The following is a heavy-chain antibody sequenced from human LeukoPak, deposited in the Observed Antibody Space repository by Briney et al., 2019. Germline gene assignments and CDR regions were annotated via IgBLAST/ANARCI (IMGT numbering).Heavy chain of an antibody. CDR1: GYTFSGYY. V-gene: IGHV1-2*02. D-gene: IGHD3-9*01. CDR2: INPNSGGT. CDR3: ARGVSVYYDILTGYYQA. J-gene: IGHJ5*02. Sequence: ASVKVSCKASGYTFSGYYMFWVRQAPGQGLEWMGWINPNSGGTNYAQKFQGRVTMTRDTSISTAYMELSRLRSDDTAVYYCARGVSVYYDILTGYYQAWGQGTLVTVSS.